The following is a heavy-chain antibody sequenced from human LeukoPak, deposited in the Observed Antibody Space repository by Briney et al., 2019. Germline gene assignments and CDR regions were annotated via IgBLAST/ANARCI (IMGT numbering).Heavy chain of an antibody. V-gene: IGHV3-7*01. J-gene: IGHJ6*02. CDR1: GFTFSSYW. D-gene: IGHD2-2*01. CDR3: ARDPTLYCSSTSCYDYGMDV. CDR2: IKQDGSEK. Sequence: GGSLRLSCAASGFTFSSYWMSWVRQAPGKGLEWVANIKQDGSEKYYVDSVKGRFTISRDNAKNSLYLKMNSLRAEDTAVYYCARDPTLYCSSTSCYDYGMDVWGQGTTVTVSS.